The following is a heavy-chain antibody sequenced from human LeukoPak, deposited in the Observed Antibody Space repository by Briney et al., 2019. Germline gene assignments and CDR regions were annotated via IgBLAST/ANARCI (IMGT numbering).Heavy chain of an antibody. Sequence: GESLKISCKGSGYSFTSYWIGWVRQMPGKGLEWMGIIYPGDSDTRYSPSFQGQVTISADKSISTAYLQWSSLKPSDTAMYYCASPAGRAYCGGDCSLDYWGQGTLVTVSS. CDR2: IYPGDSDT. D-gene: IGHD2-21*02. V-gene: IGHV5-51*01. CDR3: ASPAGRAYCGGDCSLDY. CDR1: GYSFTSYW. J-gene: IGHJ4*02.